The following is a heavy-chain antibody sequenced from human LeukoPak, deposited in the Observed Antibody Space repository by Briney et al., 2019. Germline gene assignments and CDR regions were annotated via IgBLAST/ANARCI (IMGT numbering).Heavy chain of an antibody. D-gene: IGHD4-17*01. CDR2: INHSGAT. J-gene: IGHJ5*02. CDR1: GGSFSDYN. Sequence: PSETLSLTCAVYGGSFSDYNWNWVRQPPGKGLEWIGEINHSGATNYNPSLKSRVIISVDTSKNQFSLKVNHVTAADTAVYYCARGSPKYGSWGQGTPVTVSS. CDR3: ARGSPKYGS. V-gene: IGHV4-34*01.